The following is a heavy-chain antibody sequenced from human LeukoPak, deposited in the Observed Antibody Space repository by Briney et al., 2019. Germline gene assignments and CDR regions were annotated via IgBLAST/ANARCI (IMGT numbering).Heavy chain of an antibody. CDR2: IYTSGST. Sequence: SETLSLTCTVSGGSISSYYWSWVRQPAGKGLEWIGRIYTSGSTNYNPSLKSRVTMSVDTSKNQFSLKLSSVTAADTAVYYCARERTSPSTDYYMDVRGKGTTVTVSS. J-gene: IGHJ6*03. CDR3: ARERTSPSTDYYMDV. CDR1: GGSISSYY. V-gene: IGHV4-4*07. D-gene: IGHD2-2*01.